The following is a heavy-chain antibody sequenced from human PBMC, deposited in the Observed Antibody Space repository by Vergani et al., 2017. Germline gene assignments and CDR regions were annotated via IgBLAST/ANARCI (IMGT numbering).Heavy chain of an antibody. CDR3: ARSSRFLEWFEAWFDP. D-gene: IGHD3-3*01. CDR2: IYYSGST. CDR1: GGSISSYY. Sequence: QVQLQESGPGLVKPSETLSLTCTVSGGSISSYYWSWIRQPPGKGLEWIGYIYYSGSTNYNPSLKSRVTISVDTSKNQFSLKLSSVTAADTAVYYCARSSRFLEWFEAWFDPWGQGTLVTVSS. V-gene: IGHV4-59*08. J-gene: IGHJ5*02.